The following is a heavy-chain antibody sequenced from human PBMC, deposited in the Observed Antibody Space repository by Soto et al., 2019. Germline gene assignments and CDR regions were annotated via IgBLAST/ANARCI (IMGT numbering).Heavy chain of an antibody. V-gene: IGHV3-9*01. CDR1: GFTFDDYA. D-gene: IGHD6-25*01. CDR2: ISWNSGSI. CDR3: ASASLESGYYFEY. Sequence: EVQLVESGGGLVQPGRSLRLSCAASGFTFDDYAMHWVRQAPGKGLEWVSGISWNSGSIGYADSVKGRFTISRDNAKNSLYLQMNSLRAEDPALCYCASASLESGYYFEYWGQGTLVTVSS. J-gene: IGHJ4*02.